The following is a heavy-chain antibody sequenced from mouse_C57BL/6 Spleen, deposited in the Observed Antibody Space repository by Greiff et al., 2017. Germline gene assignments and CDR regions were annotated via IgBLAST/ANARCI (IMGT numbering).Heavy chain of an antibody. Sequence: EVKLVESGGGLVKPGGSLKLSCAASGFTFSDYGMHWVRQAPEKGLEWVAYISSGSSTIYYADTVKGRFTISRDNAKNTLFLQMTSLRSEDTAMYYCARGEGDYAMDYWGQGTSVTVSS. V-gene: IGHV5-17*01. CDR1: GFTFSDYG. CDR2: ISSGSSTI. CDR3: ARGEGDYAMDY. J-gene: IGHJ4*01.